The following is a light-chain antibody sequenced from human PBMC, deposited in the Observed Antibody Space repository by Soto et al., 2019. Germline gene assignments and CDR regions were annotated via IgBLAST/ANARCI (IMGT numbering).Light chain of an antibody. J-gene: IGKJ1*01. CDR3: QQYNTFWT. CDR2: DVS. V-gene: IGKV1-5*01. Sequence: DIQMTQSPSTLSASVGDRVTITCRASQSISNWLAWYQQKPGKAPRLLIYDVSSLESGVPSRFSGSGSGTEFPLTISSLQPDDFATYYCQQYNTFWTFGQGTKVEI. CDR1: QSISNW.